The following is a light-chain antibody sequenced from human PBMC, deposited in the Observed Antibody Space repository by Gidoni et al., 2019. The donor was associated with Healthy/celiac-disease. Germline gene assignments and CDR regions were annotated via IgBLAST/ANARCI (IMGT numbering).Light chain of an antibody. CDR2: GAS. CDR3: HQYNNWHG. Sequence: EIVMTQSPATLSVSPGERATLSCRASQSVSSNLAWYQQKPGQAPRLLIYGASTRATGIPARFSGSGSGTEFTLTISSLQSEDFAVYYCHQYNNWHGFXPXTKVDIK. V-gene: IGKV3-15*01. J-gene: IGKJ3*01. CDR1: QSVSSN.